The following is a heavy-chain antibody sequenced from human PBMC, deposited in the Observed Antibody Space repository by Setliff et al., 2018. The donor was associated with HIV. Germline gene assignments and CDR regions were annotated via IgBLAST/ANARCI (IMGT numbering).Heavy chain of an antibody. CDR1: GFTLSHHE. Sequence: LRLSCVASGFTLSHHEMSWVCQAPGKGLEWVAYISNSARTIYYADSVKGRFTISRDNGKDSLYLQMNSLRADDTALYYCAREGQATDSFDIWGQGTMVTVSS. CDR3: AREGQATDSFDI. D-gene: IGHD5-12*01. V-gene: IGHV3-48*03. J-gene: IGHJ3*02. CDR2: ISNSARTI.